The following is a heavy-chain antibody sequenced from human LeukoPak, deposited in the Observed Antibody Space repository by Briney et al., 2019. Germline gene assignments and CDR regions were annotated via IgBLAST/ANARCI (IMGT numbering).Heavy chain of an antibody. CDR1: GFTFSSYN. Sequence: PGGSLRLSCAASGFTFSSYNMNWVRQAPGKGLEWVSSISSSSSYISYADSVKGRFTISRDNSKNTLYLQMNSLRAEDTAVYYCARVSDAFDIWGQGTMVTVSS. J-gene: IGHJ3*02. CDR3: ARVSDAFDI. V-gene: IGHV3-21*04. CDR2: ISSSSSYI.